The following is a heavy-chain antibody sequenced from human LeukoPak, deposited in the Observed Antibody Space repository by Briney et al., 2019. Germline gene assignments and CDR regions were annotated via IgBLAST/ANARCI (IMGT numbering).Heavy chain of an antibody. D-gene: IGHD5-18*01. CDR2: ISYDGSNK. V-gene: IGHV3-30*18. J-gene: IGHJ4*02. CDR1: GFTFSNYG. CDR3: AKGAGYSYGFDY. Sequence: PGRSLRLSCAASGFTFSNYGIHWVRQAPGKGLEWVAVISYDGSNKYYADSVKGRCTISRDKSKNTVYLQMNSLRAEDTAVYYCAKGAGYSYGFDYWGQGTLVTVSS.